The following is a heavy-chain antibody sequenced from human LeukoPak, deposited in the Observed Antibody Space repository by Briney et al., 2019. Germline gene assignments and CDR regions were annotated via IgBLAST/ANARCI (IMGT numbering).Heavy chain of an antibody. CDR3: ATDVGGAMFDY. CDR2: ISGDAGNK. J-gene: IGHJ4*02. Sequence: GGSLRLSCAASGLPFSNYGMSWVRQAPGKGLEWVSTISGDAGNKHYPDSVKGRFTISRGNSKNTLHLQMNDLRVDDTAIYYCATDVGGAMFDYWGQGTLVTVSS. D-gene: IGHD3-10*01. V-gene: IGHV3-23*01. CDR1: GLPFSNYG.